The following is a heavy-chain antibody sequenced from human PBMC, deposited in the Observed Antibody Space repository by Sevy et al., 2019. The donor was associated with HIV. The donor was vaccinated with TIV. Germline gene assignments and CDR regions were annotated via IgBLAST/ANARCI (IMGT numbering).Heavy chain of an antibody. CDR3: GREAVAIFGVATIGAGGYFDY. V-gene: IGHV1-46*01. Sequence: ASVKVSCKASGYTFTSYYMHWVRQAPGQGLEWMGIINPSGGSTSYAQKFQGRVTMTRDTSTSTVYMELSSLRSEDTAVYNCGREAVAIFGVATIGAGGYFDYWGQGTLVTVSS. CDR2: INPSGGST. CDR1: GYTFTSYY. J-gene: IGHJ4*02. D-gene: IGHD3-3*01.